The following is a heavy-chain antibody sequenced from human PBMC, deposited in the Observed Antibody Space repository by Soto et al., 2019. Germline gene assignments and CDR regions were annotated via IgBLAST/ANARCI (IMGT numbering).Heavy chain of an antibody. Sequence: GGSLRLSCAASGFTFSIFAMSWVRQSPGKGLEWASTISGSGGSTYYADAVKGRFSISRDNSMGTLYLQMKSLRVEDTAIYYCAKEVSLGSTVDLGYWGQGTLVTVSS. V-gene: IGHV3-23*01. J-gene: IGHJ4*02. D-gene: IGHD7-27*01. CDR1: GFTFSIFA. CDR2: ISGSGGST. CDR3: AKEVSLGSTVDLGY.